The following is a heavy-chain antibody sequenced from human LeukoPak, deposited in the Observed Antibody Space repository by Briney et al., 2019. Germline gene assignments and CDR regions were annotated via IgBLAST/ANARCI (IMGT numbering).Heavy chain of an antibody. CDR1: GYTFTRYD. D-gene: IGHD4-23*01. Sequence: ASVKVSCKASGYTFTRYDINWVRQATGQGLEWMGWMNPKSGNTGHAQKFQGRVTITRDTSISTVYMELSSLRSEDTAVYYCASRWSYGQDYWGQGTLVTVSS. J-gene: IGHJ4*02. CDR3: ASRWSYGQDY. CDR2: MNPKSGNT. V-gene: IGHV1-8*03.